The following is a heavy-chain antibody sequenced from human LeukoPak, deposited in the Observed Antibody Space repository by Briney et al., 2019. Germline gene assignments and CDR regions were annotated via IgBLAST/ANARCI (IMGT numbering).Heavy chain of an antibody. CDR1: GFTFSNAW. CDR3: AKSYNGYESKPDY. CDR2: ISNSGGRT. D-gene: IGHD5-12*01. J-gene: IGHJ4*02. Sequence: GGSLRLSCAASGFTFSNAWMNWVRQTPGKGLEWVSSISNSGGRTFYTDSVKGRFTISRDNSKITLYLQMNSLRAEDTAVYYCAKSYNGYESKPDYWGQGTLVTVSS. V-gene: IGHV3-23*01.